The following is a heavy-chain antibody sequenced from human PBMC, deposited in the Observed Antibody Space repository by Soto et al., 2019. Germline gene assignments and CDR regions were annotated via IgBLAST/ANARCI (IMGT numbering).Heavy chain of an antibody. CDR2: IDPSDSQT. CDR1: GYSFAGYW. V-gene: IGHV5-10-1*01. J-gene: IGHJ4*02. Sequence: GASLKISCRGSGYSFAGYWITWVRQKPGKGLEWMGRIDPSDSQTYYSPSFRGHVTISATKSITTVFLQWSSLRASDTAMYYCARQIYDSDTGPNFQYYFDSWGQGTPVTVSS. D-gene: IGHD3-22*01. CDR3: ARQIYDSDTGPNFQYYFDS.